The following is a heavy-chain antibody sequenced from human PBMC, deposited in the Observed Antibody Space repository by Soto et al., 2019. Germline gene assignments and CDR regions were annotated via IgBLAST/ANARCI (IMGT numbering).Heavy chain of an antibody. V-gene: IGHV5-51*01. CDR1: GYSFTSYW. J-gene: IGHJ3*02. Sequence: GESLKISCKGSGYSFTSYWIGWVRQMPGKGLEWMGIIYPGDSDTRYSPSFQGQVTISADKSISTAYLQWSSLKASDTAIYYCARYGDSSGYYYSWAFDIWGQGTMVTVSS. CDR2: IYPGDSDT. CDR3: ARYGDSSGYYYSWAFDI. D-gene: IGHD3-22*01.